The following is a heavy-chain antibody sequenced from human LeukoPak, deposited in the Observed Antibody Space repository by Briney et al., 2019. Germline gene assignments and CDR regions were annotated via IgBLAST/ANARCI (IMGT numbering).Heavy chain of an antibody. V-gene: IGHV4-4*07. CDR2: IYSSGST. D-gene: IGHD6-19*01. J-gene: IGHJ4*02. Sequence: SETLSLTCTVSGVSISSYYWSWIRHPAGKGLEWVGRIYSSGSTNYNPSLKSRVTMSVATSKNPFSLKLSSVTAADTAVYYCARDVGWYNFDYWGQGTLVTVSS. CDR3: ARDVGWYNFDY. CDR1: GVSISSYY.